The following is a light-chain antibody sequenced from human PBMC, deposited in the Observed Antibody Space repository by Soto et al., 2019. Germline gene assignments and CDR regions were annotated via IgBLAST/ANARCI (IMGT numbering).Light chain of an antibody. CDR2: DVF. J-gene: IGKJ4*01. Sequence: EIVLTQSPATLSLSPGERATLSCRASQRVNHYFAWYQQKPGQAPSLVIYDVFNRATGTPARFSGSGSGTDFTLTISSLEPEDCGGYYCQQRSHWRLLTFGGGTRVEIK. V-gene: IGKV3-11*01. CDR1: QRVNHY. CDR3: QQRSHWRLLT.